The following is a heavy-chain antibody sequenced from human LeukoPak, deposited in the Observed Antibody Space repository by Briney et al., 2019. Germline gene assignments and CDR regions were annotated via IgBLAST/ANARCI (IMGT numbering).Heavy chain of an antibody. Sequence: GGSLRLSCGASAFIFDTHYMHWVRQAPGKGLEWVAFIRSDGYHTYYADSVKGRFTITRDNSKNTLYLQMNSLRLEDMALYYCAKPSGSGVDYWGRGTRVTVSS. CDR1: AFIFDTHY. CDR2: IRSDGYHT. J-gene: IGHJ4*02. CDR3: AKPSGSGVDY. V-gene: IGHV3-30*02. D-gene: IGHD1-26*01.